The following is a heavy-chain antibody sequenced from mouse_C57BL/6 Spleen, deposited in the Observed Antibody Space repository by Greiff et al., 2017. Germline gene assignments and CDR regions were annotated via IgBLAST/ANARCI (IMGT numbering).Heavy chain of an antibody. D-gene: IGHD1-1*01. CDR3: ASGDYGSSHYYFDD. CDR2: IDPSDSYT. V-gene: IGHV1-69*01. Sequence: QVQLQQPGAELVMPGASVKLSCKASGYTFTSYWMHWVKQRPGQGLEWIGEIDPSDSYTNYNQKFKGKSTLTVDKSSSTAYMQLSSLTSEDSAVYYCASGDYGSSHYYFDDWGQGTTLTVSS. CDR1: GYTFTSYW. J-gene: IGHJ2*01.